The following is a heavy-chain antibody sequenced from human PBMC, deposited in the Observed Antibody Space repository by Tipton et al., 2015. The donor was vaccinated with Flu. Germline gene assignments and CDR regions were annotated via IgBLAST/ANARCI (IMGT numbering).Heavy chain of an antibody. D-gene: IGHD4-17*01. Sequence: TLSLTCTVSGGSISTYYWSWIRQPPGKGLEWIGFINYSGSTNYNPSLKSRVTISVDTSKNQFSLKLSSVTAADTAVYYCARRKTVTTRLTYFDYWGQGTLVTVSS. CDR1: GGSISTYY. CDR2: INYSGST. CDR3: ARRKTVTTRLTYFDY. J-gene: IGHJ4*02. V-gene: IGHV4-59*08.